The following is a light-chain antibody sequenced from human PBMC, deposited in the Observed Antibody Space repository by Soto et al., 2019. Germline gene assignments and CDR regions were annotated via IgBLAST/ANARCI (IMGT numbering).Light chain of an antibody. V-gene: IGKV3-20*01. J-gene: IGKJ1*01. CDR3: QQDGSSPWT. Sequence: EIVLTKSPGTLSLSPGERATLSCRASQSVSSTYLAWYQQKPGQAPRPLIYGASSRATGIPDRFSGSGAGTDFTLTISRLESEDFAVYYCQQDGSSPWTFGQGTKVEIK. CDR1: QSVSSTY. CDR2: GAS.